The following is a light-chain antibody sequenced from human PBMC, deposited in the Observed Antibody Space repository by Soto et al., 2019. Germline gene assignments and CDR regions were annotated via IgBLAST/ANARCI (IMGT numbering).Light chain of an antibody. CDR1: SSDVGGYNY. J-gene: IGLJ1*01. CDR2: DVS. CDR3: CSYAGSYPYV. Sequence: QSALTQPRSVSGSPGQSVTISCTGTSSDVGGYNYVSWYQEQPGKAPKLMIYDVSKRPSGVPDRFSGSKSGNTASLTISGLQAEDEADYYCCSYAGSYPYVFGTGTKGTVL. V-gene: IGLV2-11*01.